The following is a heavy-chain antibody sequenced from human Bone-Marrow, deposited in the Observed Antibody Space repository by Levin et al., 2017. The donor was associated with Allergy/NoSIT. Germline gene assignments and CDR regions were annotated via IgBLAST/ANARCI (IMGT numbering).Heavy chain of an antibody. V-gene: IGHV3-11*03. CDR2: ISSSSSYT. D-gene: IGHD5-18*01. CDR1: GFTFSDYY. CDR3: ARHGYSYGLGFDY. Sequence: GESLKISCAASGFTFSDYYMSWIRQAPGKGLEWVSYISSSSSYTNYADSVKGRFTISRDNAKNSLYLQMNSLRAEDTAVYYCARHGYSYGLGFDYWGQGTLVTVSS. J-gene: IGHJ4*02.